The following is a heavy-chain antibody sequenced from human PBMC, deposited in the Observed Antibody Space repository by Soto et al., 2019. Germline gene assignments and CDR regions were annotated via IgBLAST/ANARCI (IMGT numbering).Heavy chain of an antibody. Sequence: EVQLVESGGGSVQPGGSLRLSCAASGFTFSTYWMHWVRQAPGKGLVWVSRIVSDGSTTNHADSVKGRFPISRDNAKNTMYLQKNSLRAEDTAVYYCARAKGNSGAFDIWGQGTMVTVSS. CDR2: IVSDGSTT. V-gene: IGHV3-74*01. CDR1: GFTFSTYW. D-gene: IGHD4-4*01. J-gene: IGHJ3*02. CDR3: ARAKGNSGAFDI.